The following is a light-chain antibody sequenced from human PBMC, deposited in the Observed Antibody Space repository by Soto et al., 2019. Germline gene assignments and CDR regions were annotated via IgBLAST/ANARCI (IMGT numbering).Light chain of an antibody. CDR1: QSLLHSNGYNY. J-gene: IGKJ1*01. V-gene: IGKV2-28*01. CDR3: MQALQLPGT. Sequence: DIVMTQSPLSLPVTPGEPASISCRSSQSLLHSNGYNYLDWYLQKPGQSPQLLIYLGSNRASGVPDRFSGSGSGTDFTLKISRVEAEDVGVYYCMQALQLPGTVGQGTKVEIK. CDR2: LGS.